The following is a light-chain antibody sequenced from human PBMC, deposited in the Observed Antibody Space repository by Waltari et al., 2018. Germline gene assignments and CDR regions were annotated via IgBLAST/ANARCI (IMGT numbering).Light chain of an antibody. CDR2: DTS. Sequence: EIVLTQSPGALSVSPGERASLSCRASQSVSNTYIAWYQQEPGQAPRLLIHDTSRRATGIPDRFSGSGSGTDFTLTISRLEPEDFAVYYCQQYDTSPYTFGQGTKLEIK. CDR1: QSVSNTY. J-gene: IGKJ2*01. CDR3: QQYDTSPYT. V-gene: IGKV3-20*01.